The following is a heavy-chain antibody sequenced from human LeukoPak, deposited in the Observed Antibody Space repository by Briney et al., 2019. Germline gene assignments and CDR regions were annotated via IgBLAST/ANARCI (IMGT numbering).Heavy chain of an antibody. Sequence: QPGRSLRLSCAASGFTFSSYGMHWVRQAPGKGLERVAVISYDGSNKYYADSVKGRFTISRDNSKNTLYLQMNSLRAEDTAVYYCAKEIAVALRYWGQGTLVTVSS. V-gene: IGHV3-30*18. D-gene: IGHD6-19*01. CDR2: ISYDGSNK. J-gene: IGHJ4*02. CDR1: GFTFSSYG. CDR3: AKEIAVALRY.